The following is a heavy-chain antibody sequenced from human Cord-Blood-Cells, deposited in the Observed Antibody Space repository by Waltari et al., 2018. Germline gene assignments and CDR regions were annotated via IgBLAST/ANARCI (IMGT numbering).Heavy chain of an antibody. Sequence: QVQLVESGGGVVQPGRSLRLSCAASGFTFSSYGMPWVRQAPGKGLEWVAVIVYDGSNSDYADSVKGRFTSSRDNSKNTLYLQMNSLRAEETAVYYCAKKVPPYSSSYYDYGMDVWGQGTTVTVSS. CDR1: GFTFSSYG. D-gene: IGHD6-6*01. V-gene: IGHV3-30*18. J-gene: IGHJ6*02. CDR2: IVYDGSNS. CDR3: AKKVPPYSSSYYDYGMDV.